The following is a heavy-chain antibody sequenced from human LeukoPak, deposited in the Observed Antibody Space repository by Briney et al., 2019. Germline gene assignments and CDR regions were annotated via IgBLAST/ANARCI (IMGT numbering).Heavy chain of an antibody. Sequence: GGSLRLSCAASGFSFNSYSMNWVRQAPGKALDRVTSTYSRGSGQYYTDSDKGRFTISRDNAKNTLYLQMNSLRAEDTAVYYCARVRYYYDSSPIDYWGQGTLVTVSS. CDR2: TYSRGSGQ. J-gene: IGHJ4*02. CDR3: ARVRYYYDSSPIDY. V-gene: IGHV3-21*01. D-gene: IGHD3-22*01. CDR1: GFSFNSYS.